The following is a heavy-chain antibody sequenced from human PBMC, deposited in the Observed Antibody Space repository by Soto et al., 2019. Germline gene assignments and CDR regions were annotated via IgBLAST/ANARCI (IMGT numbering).Heavy chain of an antibody. Sequence: SETLSLTCTVSGGSISSGGYYWSWIRQHPGKGLEWIGYIYYSGSTYYNPSLKSRVTISVDTSKNQFSLKLSSVTAADTAVYYCAREDTAMGVHAFDIWGQGTMVTVSS. J-gene: IGHJ3*02. CDR2: IYYSGST. CDR3: AREDTAMGVHAFDI. V-gene: IGHV4-31*03. CDR1: GGSISSGGYY. D-gene: IGHD5-18*01.